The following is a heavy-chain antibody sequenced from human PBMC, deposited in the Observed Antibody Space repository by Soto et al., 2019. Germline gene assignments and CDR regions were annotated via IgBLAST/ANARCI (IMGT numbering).Heavy chain of an antibody. CDR1: GGTFSSYT. CDR3: ARVPLDYLFDP. Sequence: SVKVSCKASGGTFSSYTFSWVRQAPGQGLEWMGRIIPMLGIANYAQKFQGRVTITADKSTSTAYMELSSLRSDDTAVYYCARVPLDYLFDPWGQGTLVTVSS. V-gene: IGHV1-69*02. J-gene: IGHJ5*02. CDR2: IIPMLGIA. D-gene: IGHD3-9*01.